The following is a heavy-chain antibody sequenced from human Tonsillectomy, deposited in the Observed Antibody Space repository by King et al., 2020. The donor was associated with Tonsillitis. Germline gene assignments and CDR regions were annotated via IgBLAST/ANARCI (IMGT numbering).Heavy chain of an antibody. CDR1: GFTFSSYS. CDR3: ARGLQTAIAGFDY. D-gene: IGHD2-21*02. V-gene: IGHV3-21*01. Sequence: VQLVESGGGLVKPGGSLRLSCEASGFTFSSYSMNWVRQAPGKGLEWVSSISYSSSYIYYADSVKGRFTISRDNAKNSLHLQMNSLRAEDTAVYYCARGLQTAIAGFDYWGQGTLVTVSS. CDR2: ISYSSSYI. J-gene: IGHJ4*02.